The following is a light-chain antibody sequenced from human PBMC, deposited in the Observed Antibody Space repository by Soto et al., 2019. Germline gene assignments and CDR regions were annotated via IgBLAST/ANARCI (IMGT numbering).Light chain of an antibody. CDR3: QKYNSFSWK. Sequence: DIQRTQSPSTLSASVGDRVTMTCRASQRIGRWLAWYQQKPGKAPEFLIYDASSLQSGVSSGFSGSGSGTEFTLTISSLQPDDFATYYCQKYNSFSWKFGQGTKVDIK. J-gene: IGKJ1*01. V-gene: IGKV1-5*01. CDR1: QRIGRW. CDR2: DAS.